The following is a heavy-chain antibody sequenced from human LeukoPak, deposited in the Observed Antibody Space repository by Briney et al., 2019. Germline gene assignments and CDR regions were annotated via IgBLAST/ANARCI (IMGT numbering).Heavy chain of an antibody. Sequence: GGSLRLSCAASGFTFSDYWMSWVRQAPGKGLEWVASIKRDGSEIYYVDSVKGRFTISRDNAKNSLYLQMNSLRAEDTAVYYCARTPMSTGWSVWGQGTLVTVSS. CDR2: IKRDGSEI. CDR3: ARTPMSTGWSV. J-gene: IGHJ4*02. D-gene: IGHD6-19*01. CDR1: GFTFSDYW. V-gene: IGHV3-7*01.